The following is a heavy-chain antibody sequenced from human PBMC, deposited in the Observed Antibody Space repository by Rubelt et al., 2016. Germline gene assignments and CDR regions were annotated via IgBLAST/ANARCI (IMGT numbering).Heavy chain of an antibody. J-gene: IGHJ4*02. D-gene: IGHD4-17*01. CDR2: NGGST. CDR3: AKGYGDYEGIEY. V-gene: IGHV3-20*03. Sequence: NGGSTGYADSVKGRFTISRDNSKTTLYLQMNSLRAEDTAVYYCAKGYGDYEGIEYWGQGTLVTVSS.